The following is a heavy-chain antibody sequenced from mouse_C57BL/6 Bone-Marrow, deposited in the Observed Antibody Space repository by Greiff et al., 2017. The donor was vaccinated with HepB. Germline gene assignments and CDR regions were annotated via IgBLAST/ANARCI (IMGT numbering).Heavy chain of an antibody. V-gene: IGHV1-78*01. Sequence: QVQLQQSDAELVKPGASVKISSKVSGYTFTDHTIHWMKQRPEQGLEWIGYIYPRDGSTKYNEKFKGKATLTAEKSSGNAYMQLNSLTSEDSAVYFCARRVDYYAMDYWGQGSSGTVSS. D-gene: IGHD1-1*01. J-gene: IGHJ4*01. CDR2: IYPRDGST. CDR1: GYTFTDHT. CDR3: ARRVDYYAMDY.